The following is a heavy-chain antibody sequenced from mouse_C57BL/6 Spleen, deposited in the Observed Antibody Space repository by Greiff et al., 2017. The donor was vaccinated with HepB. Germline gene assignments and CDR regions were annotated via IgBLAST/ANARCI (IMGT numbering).Heavy chain of an antibody. CDR3: ASDGNYEDYWYFDV. J-gene: IGHJ1*03. CDR2: ISSGSSTI. CDR1: GFTFSDYG. Sequence: EVMLVESGGGLVKPGGSLKLSCAASGFTFSDYGMHWVRQAPEKGLEWVAYISSGSSTIYYADTVKGRFTISRDNAKNTLFLQMTSLRSEDTAMYYGASDGNYEDYWYFDVWGTGTTVTVSS. D-gene: IGHD2-1*01. V-gene: IGHV5-17*01.